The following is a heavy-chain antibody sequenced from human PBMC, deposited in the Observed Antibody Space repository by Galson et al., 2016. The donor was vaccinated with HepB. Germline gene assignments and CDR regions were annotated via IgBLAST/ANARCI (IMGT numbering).Heavy chain of an antibody. Sequence: SLRLSCAASGFTFSSYAMSWVRQAPGKGLEWVSVISGSGGSTYHADSVKGRFTISRDNSKNTLYLQMNSLRAEDTAVYYCAKDRGFTTAPGWGQGTLVTVSS. CDR1: GFTFSSYA. CDR3: AKDRGFTTAPG. V-gene: IGHV3-23*01. D-gene: IGHD3-10*01. J-gene: IGHJ4*02. CDR2: ISGSGGST.